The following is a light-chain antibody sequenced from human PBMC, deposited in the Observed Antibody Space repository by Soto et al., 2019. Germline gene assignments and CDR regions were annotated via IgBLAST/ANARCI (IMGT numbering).Light chain of an antibody. V-gene: IGKV1-9*01. CDR3: QQANSFPFI. CDR2: GAS. CDR1: QGISSY. Sequence: DIQLTQSPSFLSASVGDRVTITCRASQGISSYLAWYQQKPGKAPKLLIYGASNLQSGVPSRFSGRGSGTDFTLAISSLQPEDFGTYYCQQANSFPFIFAQGTKVDIK. J-gene: IGKJ2*01.